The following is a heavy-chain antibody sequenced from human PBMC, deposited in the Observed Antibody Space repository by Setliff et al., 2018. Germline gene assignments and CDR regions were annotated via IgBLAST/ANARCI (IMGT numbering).Heavy chain of an antibody. Sequence: SETLSLTCAVSGGSISTDPYFWTWIRQHPVKGLEWIGSVLYSGTTFYNPSLKSPVNIFVDTSKNEFSLNLKSVAAEDTAVYFCARTGTYRYFDYWGQGTRVTVSS. CDR2: VLYSGTT. J-gene: IGHJ4*02. D-gene: IGHD1-1*01. CDR1: GGSISTDPYF. V-gene: IGHV4-39*01. CDR3: ARTGTYRYFDY.